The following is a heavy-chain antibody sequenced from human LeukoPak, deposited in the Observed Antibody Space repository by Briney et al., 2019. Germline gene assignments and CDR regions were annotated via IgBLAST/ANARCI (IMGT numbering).Heavy chain of an antibody. CDR3: ARERVDTAMVLDY. V-gene: IGHV3-33*01. CDR1: GFTFSGYG. Sequence: PGGSLRLSCAASGFTFSGYGMHWVRQAPGKGLEWVAVIWYDGSNKYYADSVKGRFTISRDNSKNTLYLQMNSLRAEDTAVYYCARERVDTAMVLDYWGQGTLVTVSS. D-gene: IGHD5-18*01. J-gene: IGHJ4*02. CDR2: IWYDGSNK.